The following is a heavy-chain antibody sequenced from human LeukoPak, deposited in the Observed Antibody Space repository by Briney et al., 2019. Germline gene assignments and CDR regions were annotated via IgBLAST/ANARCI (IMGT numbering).Heavy chain of an antibody. D-gene: IGHD6-6*01. V-gene: IGHV4-39*07. CDR1: SGSISSSSYY. CDR3: AREKAARFIDY. J-gene: IGHJ4*02. Sequence: SETLSLTCTVSSGSISSSSYYWGWIRQPPGKGLEWIGSIYYSGSTYYNPSLKSRVTISVDTSKNQFSLKLSSVTAADTAVYYCAREKAARFIDYWGQGTLVTVSS. CDR2: IYYSGST.